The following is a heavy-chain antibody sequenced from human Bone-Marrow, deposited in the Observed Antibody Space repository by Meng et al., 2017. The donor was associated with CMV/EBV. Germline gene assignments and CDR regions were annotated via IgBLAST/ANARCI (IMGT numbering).Heavy chain of an antibody. Sequence: GSLRLSCTVSGYSISSGYYWGWIRQPPGKGLEWIGSIYHSGSTYYNPSLKSRVTISADTSKNQFSLKLSSVTAADTAVYYCARVVIDCSSTSCYRSYGMDVWGQGTTVTVSS. CDR2: IYHSGST. CDR3: ARVVIDCSSTSCYRSYGMDV. CDR1: GYSISSGYY. J-gene: IGHJ6*02. V-gene: IGHV4-38-2*02. D-gene: IGHD2-2*02.